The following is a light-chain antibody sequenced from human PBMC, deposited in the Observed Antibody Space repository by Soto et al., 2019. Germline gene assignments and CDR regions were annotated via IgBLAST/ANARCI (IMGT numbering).Light chain of an antibody. CDR1: QGISSA. J-gene: IGKJ3*01. Sequence: AIQLTQSPSSLSASVGDRVTITCRASQGISSALAWYQQKPGKAPKLLIYAASSLESGVPSRFSGSGSGTDFTLTISSLQPEDFATYYCQQFNSYPVFGPGTKVDIK. CDR2: AAS. V-gene: IGKV1-13*02. CDR3: QQFNSYPV.